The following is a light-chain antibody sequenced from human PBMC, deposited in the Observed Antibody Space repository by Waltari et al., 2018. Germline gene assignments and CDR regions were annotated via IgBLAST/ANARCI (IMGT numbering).Light chain of an antibody. J-gene: IGKJ1*01. CDR2: LGS. V-gene: IGKV2-28*01. CDR1: QSLLHRNGYNY. Sequence: DIVMTQSPLSLPVTPGAPASISCRSNQSLLHRNGYNYLDWYLQKPGQSPQLLIYLGSNRASGVPDRFSGSGSGTDFTLKISRVEAEDVGVYYCMQALQTPRTFGQGTKVEIK. CDR3: MQALQTPRT.